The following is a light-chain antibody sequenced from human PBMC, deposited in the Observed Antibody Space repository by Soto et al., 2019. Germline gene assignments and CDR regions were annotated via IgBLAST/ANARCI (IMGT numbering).Light chain of an antibody. V-gene: IGKV3-11*01. CDR1: QSVSSS. CDR3: QQRSNWRET. Sequence: EIVLTQSPATLSLSPGERATLSCRASQSVSSSLAWYQQKPGQAPRLPIYDTSYRAAGIPARFSGSGSGTEFTLTISSLEPEDFAVYYCQQRSNWRETFGQGTKVDIK. J-gene: IGKJ1*01. CDR2: DTS.